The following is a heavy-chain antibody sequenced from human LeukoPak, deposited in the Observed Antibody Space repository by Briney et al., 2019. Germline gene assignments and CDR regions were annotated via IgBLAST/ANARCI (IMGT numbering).Heavy chain of an antibody. V-gene: IGHV4-4*07. CDR3: AREGSAFDI. CDR2: IFASGST. Sequence: SETLSLTCTVSGGSISSYSWSWTRQPAGKGLEWIGRIFASGSTKYNPSLKSRVTMSVETSKKQFSLKLSSVTAADTAVYYCAREGSAFDIWGQGTMVTVSS. CDR1: GGSISSYS. J-gene: IGHJ3*02.